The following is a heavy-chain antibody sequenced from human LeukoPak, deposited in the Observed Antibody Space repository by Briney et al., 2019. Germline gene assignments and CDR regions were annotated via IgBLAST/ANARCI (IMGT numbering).Heavy chain of an antibody. CDR3: ARIAGHTLVRARDSWFDP. Sequence: ASVKVSCKASGYTFTGYYIHWVRQAPGQGPEWMGWINPKNGDPNYAQKFQTRVTMSRDTSISTAYMELRRLRSDDTAVFYCARIAGHTLVRARDSWFDPWGQGTLVTVS. CDR1: GYTFTGYY. J-gene: IGHJ5*02. CDR2: INPKNGDP. D-gene: IGHD3-10*01. V-gene: IGHV1-2*02.